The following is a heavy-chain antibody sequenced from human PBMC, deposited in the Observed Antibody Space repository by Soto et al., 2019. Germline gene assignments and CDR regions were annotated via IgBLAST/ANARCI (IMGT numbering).Heavy chain of an antibody. CDR2: TTYDGGIK. CDR1: ELSFSIYA. V-gene: IGHV3-30*03. CDR3: AGALENPSFYYGLNV. J-gene: IGHJ6*01. Sequence: GGSLVISCVPSELSFSIYAMRWVRLAPGKGLEWVAATTYDGGIKHYVDSVKGRFTISIDNSKNTLYLQMNSLRVEDTATYYCAGALENPSFYYGLNVWGQGTTVTGSS. D-gene: IGHD1-1*01.